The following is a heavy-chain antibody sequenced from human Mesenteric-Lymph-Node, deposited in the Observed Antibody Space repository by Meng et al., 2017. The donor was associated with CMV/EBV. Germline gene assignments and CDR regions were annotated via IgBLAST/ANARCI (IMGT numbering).Heavy chain of an antibody. V-gene: IGHV3-11*04. CDR3: AKGRVYGSIAAADL. CDR1: EFTFSDYY. D-gene: IGHD6-25*01. Sequence: SEFTFSDYYMNWIRQAPGKGLEWVSYISGSSHSIYYADFVKGRFTISRDNAKNSVYLQMKSLTDEDTAVYFCAKGRVYGSIAAADLWGQGTLVTVSS. CDR2: ISGSSHSI. J-gene: IGHJ4*02.